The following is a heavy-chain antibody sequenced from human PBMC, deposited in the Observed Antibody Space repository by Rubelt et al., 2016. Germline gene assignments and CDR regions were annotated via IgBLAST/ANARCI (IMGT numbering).Heavy chain of an antibody. CDR1: SYG. CDR3: ARDLCSTWYKDY. CDR2: ISAYNGNT. Sequence: SYGISWVRQAPGQGLEWMGWISAYNGNTNYAQKLQGRVTMTADTSTRTAYMELRRLTSDDTAVYYCARDLCSTWYKDYWGQGTLVTVSS. D-gene: IGHD6-13*01. J-gene: IGHJ4*02. V-gene: IGHV1-18*01.